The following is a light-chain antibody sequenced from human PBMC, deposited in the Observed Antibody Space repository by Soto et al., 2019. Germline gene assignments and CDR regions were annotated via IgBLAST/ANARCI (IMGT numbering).Light chain of an antibody. V-gene: IGKV4-1*01. Sequence: DFVMTQSPDSLAVSLGERATINCKSSQNILYNSNNRNYLAWYQHKAGQPPQLLISWASTRESGVPDRFSGSGSGTEFTLTISHLQAEDVAVYYCQQYYSIPPTFGGGTKVEIK. CDR1: QNILYNSNNRNY. CDR3: QQYYSIPPT. CDR2: WAS. J-gene: IGKJ4*01.